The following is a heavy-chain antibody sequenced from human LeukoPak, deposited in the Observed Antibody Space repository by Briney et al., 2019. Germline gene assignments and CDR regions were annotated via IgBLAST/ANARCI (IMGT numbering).Heavy chain of an antibody. Sequence: PGGSLRLSCAASGFTFSRYAMSWVRQGPGKGLEWVSAISGSGGNTYYADSVKGRFTISRDNSKNTLYLQMNSLRAEDTAVYYCAKEGLSIVVVAAAPFDYWGQGTLVAVSS. CDR1: GFTFSRYA. D-gene: IGHD2-2*01. V-gene: IGHV3-23*01. CDR3: AKEGLSIVVVAAAPFDY. J-gene: IGHJ4*02. CDR2: ISGSGGNT.